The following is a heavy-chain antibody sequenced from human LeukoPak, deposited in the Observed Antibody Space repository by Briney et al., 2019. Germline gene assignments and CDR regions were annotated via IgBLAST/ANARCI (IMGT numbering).Heavy chain of an antibody. J-gene: IGHJ5*02. CDR3: ARDPGYSYGTSWFDP. D-gene: IGHD5-18*01. Sequence: ASVKVSCKVSGYTLTELSMHWVRQAPGQGLEWMGWISAYNGSTNYAQKLQGRVTMTTDTSTSTAYMELRSLRSDDTAVYYCARDPGYSYGTSWFDPWGQGTLVTVSS. CDR2: ISAYNGST. V-gene: IGHV1-18*01. CDR1: GYTLTELS.